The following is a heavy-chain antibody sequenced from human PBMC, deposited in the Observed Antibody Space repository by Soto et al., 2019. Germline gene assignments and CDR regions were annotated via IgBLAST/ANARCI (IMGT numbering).Heavy chain of an antibody. CDR2: ISGSGGST. D-gene: IGHD2-21*02. J-gene: IGHJ4*02. V-gene: IGHV3-23*01. CDR1: GFTFSSYA. Sequence: HPGGSLRLSCAASGFTFSSYAMSWVRQAPGKGLEWVSAISGSGGSTYYADSVKGRFTISRDNSKNTLYLQMNSLRAEDTAVYYCAKDRIVVVTAIDFDYWGQGTLVTVS. CDR3: AKDRIVVVTAIDFDY.